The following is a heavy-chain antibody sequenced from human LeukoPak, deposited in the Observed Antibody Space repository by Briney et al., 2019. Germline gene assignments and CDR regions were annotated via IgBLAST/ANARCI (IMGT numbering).Heavy chain of an antibody. V-gene: IGHV3-23*01. J-gene: IGHJ4*02. CDR1: GFTFSSYA. CDR2: ISGSGGST. D-gene: IGHD2-21*02. CDR3: AKDLTAYCGGDCYSGGYFDY. Sequence: GGSLRLSCAASGFTFSSYAMSWVRQAPGKGLEWVSAISGSGGSTYYADSVKGRFTISRDNSKNTLYLQMHSLRAEDTAVYYCAKDLTAYCGGDCYSGGYFDYWGQGTLVTVSS.